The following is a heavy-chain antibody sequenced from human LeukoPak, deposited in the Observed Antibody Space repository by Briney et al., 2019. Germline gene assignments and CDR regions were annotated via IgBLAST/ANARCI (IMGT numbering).Heavy chain of an antibody. Sequence: GGSLRLSCAASEFTFSRFWMSWVRQAPGKGLEWVANINQDGGERNYVDSVKGRFTISRDNAKSSLYLQMNSLRAEDTAVYYCAKDGQWLVPTYYYYGMDVWGQGTTVTVSS. V-gene: IGHV3-7*01. CDR1: EFTFSRFW. J-gene: IGHJ6*02. CDR2: INQDGGER. D-gene: IGHD6-19*01. CDR3: AKDGQWLVPTYYYYGMDV.